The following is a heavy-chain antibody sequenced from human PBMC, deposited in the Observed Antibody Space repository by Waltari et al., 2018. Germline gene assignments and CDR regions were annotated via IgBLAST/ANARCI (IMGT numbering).Heavy chain of an antibody. Sequence: QVQLQESGPGLVKPSQTLSLTCTVSGGSTSSGDYYWSWIRQPPGKGLGWIGYIYYSGSTYYNPSLKSRVTISVDTSKNQFSLKLSSVTAADTAVYYCARGGPGQRSAFDIWGQGTMVTVSS. J-gene: IGHJ3*02. CDR2: IYYSGST. CDR3: ARGGPGQRSAFDI. V-gene: IGHV4-30-4*08. D-gene: IGHD3-10*01. CDR1: GGSTSSGDYY.